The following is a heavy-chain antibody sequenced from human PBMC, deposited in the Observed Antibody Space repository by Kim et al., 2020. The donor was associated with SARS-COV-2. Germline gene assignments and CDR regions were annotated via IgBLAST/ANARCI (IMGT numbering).Heavy chain of an antibody. CDR3: ARDIYSYGFSDYYYYYGMDV. D-gene: IGHD5-18*01. V-gene: IGHV3-21*01. CDR2: ISSSSSYI. CDR1: GFTFSSYS. Sequence: GGSLRLSCAASGFTFSSYSMNWVRQAPGKGLEWVSSISSSSSYIYYADSVKGRFTISRDNAKNSLYLQMNSLRAEDTAVYYCARDIYSYGFSDYYYYYGMDVWGQGTTVTVSS. J-gene: IGHJ6*02.